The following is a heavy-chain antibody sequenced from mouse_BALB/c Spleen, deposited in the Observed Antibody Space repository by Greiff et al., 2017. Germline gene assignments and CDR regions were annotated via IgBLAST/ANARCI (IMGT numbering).Heavy chain of an antibody. CDR1: GFTFSSYT. Sequence: EVMLVESGGGLVQPGGSLKLSCAASGFTFSSYTMSWVRQTPEKRLEWVAYISNGGGSTYYPDTVKGRFTISRDNAKNTLYLQMSSLKSEDTAMYYCTRDYYYGSSSYAMDYWGQGTSVTVSS. D-gene: IGHD1-1*01. V-gene: IGHV5-12-2*01. J-gene: IGHJ4*01. CDR2: ISNGGGST. CDR3: TRDYYYGSSSYAMDY.